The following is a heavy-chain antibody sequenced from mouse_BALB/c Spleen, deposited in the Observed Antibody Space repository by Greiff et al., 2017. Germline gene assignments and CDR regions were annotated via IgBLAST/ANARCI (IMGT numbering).Heavy chain of an antibody. Sequence: DVKLVESGGGLVQPGGSRKLSCAASGFTFSDYGMAWVRQAPGKGPEWVAFISNLAYSIYYADTVTGRFTISRENAKNTLYLEMSSLRSEDTAMYYCARDLRGYAMDYWGQGTSVTVSS. V-gene: IGHV5-15*02. CDR1: GFTFSDYG. D-gene: IGHD1-1*01. CDR2: ISNLAYSI. CDR3: ARDLRGYAMDY. J-gene: IGHJ4*01.